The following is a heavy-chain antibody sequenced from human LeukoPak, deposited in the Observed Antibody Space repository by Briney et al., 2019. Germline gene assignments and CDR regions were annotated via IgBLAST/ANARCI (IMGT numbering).Heavy chain of an antibody. J-gene: IGHJ4*02. CDR2: IYYSGST. Sequence: KTSETLSLTCTVSGGSISSYYWSWIRQPPGKGLEWIGYIYYSGSTNYTPSLKSRVTISVDTSKNQFSLKLSSVTAADTAVYYCARQLDSSGFNFDYWGQGTLVTVSS. CDR1: GGSISSYY. D-gene: IGHD3-22*01. CDR3: ARQLDSSGFNFDY. V-gene: IGHV4-59*08.